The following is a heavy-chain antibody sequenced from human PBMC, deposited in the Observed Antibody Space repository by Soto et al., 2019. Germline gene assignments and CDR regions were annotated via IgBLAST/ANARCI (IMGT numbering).Heavy chain of an antibody. J-gene: IGHJ5*02. Sequence: QVQLQESGPGLVKPSQTLSLTCTVSGGSISSGDYYWSWIRQPPGKGLEWIGYIYYSGSTYYNPSLKRRVTIYVDTSKHQFSLKLSSVTAADTAVYYCARATIVLVPAAMVSHWFDPWGQGTLVTVSS. CDR2: IYYSGST. V-gene: IGHV4-30-4*01. D-gene: IGHD2-2*01. CDR1: GGSISSGDYY. CDR3: ARATIVLVPAAMVSHWFDP.